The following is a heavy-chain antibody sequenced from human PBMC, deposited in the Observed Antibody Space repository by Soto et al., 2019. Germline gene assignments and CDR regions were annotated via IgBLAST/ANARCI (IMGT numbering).Heavy chain of an antibody. J-gene: IGHJ4*01. V-gene: IGHV2-5*02. CDR3: AHRRKYADGSGYFDH. CDR1: GFSLGTTTVG. D-gene: IGHD3-22*01. CDR2: IYWDNHK. Sequence: QITLKESGPTLVKPTQTLTLTCTFSGFSLGTTTVGVGWIRQPPGEALGWIAVIYWDNHKLHSPSLKSRLTITKDTPKNQVVLTMTNIDPVDTAKYSCAHRRKYADGSGYFDHWGHGTPVTVSS.